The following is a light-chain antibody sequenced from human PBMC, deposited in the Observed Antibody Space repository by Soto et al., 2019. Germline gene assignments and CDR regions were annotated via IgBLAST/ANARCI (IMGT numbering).Light chain of an antibody. CDR2: KAS. V-gene: IGKV1-5*03. Sequence: DIQMTQSPSPLSASVGDRVTITCRASQSISSYLNWYQQKPGKAPKLLIYKASSLESGVPSRFSGSGSGTEFTLTISSLQPDDFATYYCQQYNSYPGTFGQGTKVDIK. J-gene: IGKJ1*01. CDR3: QQYNSYPGT. CDR1: QSISSY.